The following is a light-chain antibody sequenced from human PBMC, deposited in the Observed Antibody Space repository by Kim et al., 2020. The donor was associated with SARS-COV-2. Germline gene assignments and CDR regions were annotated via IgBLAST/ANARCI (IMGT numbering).Light chain of an antibody. Sequence: QPVLTQPPSASASLGASVTLTCTLSSGYSNYKVDWYQQRPGKGPRFVMRVGTGGIVGSKGDGIPDRFSVLGSGLNRYLTIKNIQEEDESDYHCGADHGSGSNFLVLFGGGTQLTVL. CDR3: GADHGSGSNFLVL. V-gene: IGLV9-49*01. CDR1: SGYSNYK. CDR2: VGTGGIVG. J-gene: IGLJ2*01.